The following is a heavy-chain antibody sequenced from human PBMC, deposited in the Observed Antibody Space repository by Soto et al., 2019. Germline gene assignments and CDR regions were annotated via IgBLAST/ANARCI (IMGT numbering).Heavy chain of an antibody. D-gene: IGHD2-2*01. CDR3: ARDPAATPGWFDP. J-gene: IGHJ5*02. CDR1: GYTFYSYG. Sequence: ASVKVSCKTSGYTFYSYGISWLRQAPGQGLEWVGWVSGSSGNTNYARKFQGRVTMTKDTSTSTAYMELTSLSSDDTAVYYCARDPAATPGWFDPWGRG. CDR2: VSGSSGNT. V-gene: IGHV1-18*01.